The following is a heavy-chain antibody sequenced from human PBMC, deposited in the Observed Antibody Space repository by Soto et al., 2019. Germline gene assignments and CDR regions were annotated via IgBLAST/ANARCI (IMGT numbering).Heavy chain of an antibody. D-gene: IGHD2-21*02. CDR2: INHSGST. Sequence: QVQLQQWGAGLLKHSETLSLTCAVYGGSFSGFYWSWIRQPPGKGLEWIGEINHSGSTNYNPSLKSLVTISVDTSKNQFSLKLSSVAAADTAVYYCARGRRHIVVVTAIGKAFDIWGQGTMVTVSS. V-gene: IGHV4-34*01. CDR3: ARGRRHIVVVTAIGKAFDI. J-gene: IGHJ3*02. CDR1: GGSFSGFY.